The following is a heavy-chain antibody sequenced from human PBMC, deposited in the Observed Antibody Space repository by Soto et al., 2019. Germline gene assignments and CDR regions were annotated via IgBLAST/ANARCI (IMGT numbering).Heavy chain of an antibody. D-gene: IGHD3-3*01. CDR2: ISYDGSNK. Sequence: GGSLRLSCAASGFTFSSYGMHWVRQAPGKGLEWVAVISYDGSNKYYADSVKGRFTISRDNSKNTLYLQMNSLRAEDTAVYYCAKEGGYYDFWSGYYSAYYYYGMDVWGQGTTVTAP. J-gene: IGHJ6*02. CDR3: AKEGGYYDFWSGYYSAYYYYGMDV. V-gene: IGHV3-30*18. CDR1: GFTFSSYG.